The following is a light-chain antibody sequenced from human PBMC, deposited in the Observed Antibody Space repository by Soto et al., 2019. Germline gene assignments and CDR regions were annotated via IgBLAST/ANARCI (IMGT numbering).Light chain of an antibody. J-gene: IGKJ1*01. Sequence: DIQMTQSPSTLSASVGDRVTNTCRASQSISNWLAWYQQKPGKAPKLLIYKASSLESGVPSRFSGSGSGTEFTLTISSLQPDDFATYYCQQYSSLRTFGQGTKVEIK. V-gene: IGKV1-5*03. CDR1: QSISNW. CDR2: KAS. CDR3: QQYSSLRT.